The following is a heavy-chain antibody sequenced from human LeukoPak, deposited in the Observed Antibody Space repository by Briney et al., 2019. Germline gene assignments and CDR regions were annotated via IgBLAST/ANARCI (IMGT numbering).Heavy chain of an antibody. D-gene: IGHD3-22*01. J-gene: IGHJ4*02. CDR1: GFTVNTHF. Sequence: GGSLRLSCAASGFTVNTHFMSWVRQAPGKGLEWVSVLYHGDRTYYADSVKGRFTISRDSYKNTVYLQMQNLRAEDTAVYYCTRDRDDSSVLHYFDYWGQGALVTVSS. CDR2: LYHGDRT. V-gene: IGHV3-66*02. CDR3: TRDRDDSSVLHYFDY.